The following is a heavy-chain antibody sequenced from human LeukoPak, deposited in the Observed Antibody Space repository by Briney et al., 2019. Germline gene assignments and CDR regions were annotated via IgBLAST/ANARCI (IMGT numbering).Heavy chain of an antibody. CDR3: ARSGRGITMVRGVRFPFDY. CDR2: INHSGST. D-gene: IGHD3-10*01. V-gene: IGHV4-34*01. J-gene: IGHJ4*02. Sequence: SETLSLTCAVYGGSFSGYYWSWIRQPPGKGLEWIGEINHSGSTNYNPSLKSRVTISVDTSKNQFSLKLSSVTAADTAVYCCARSGRGITMVRGVRFPFDYWGQGTLVTVSS. CDR1: GGSFSGYY.